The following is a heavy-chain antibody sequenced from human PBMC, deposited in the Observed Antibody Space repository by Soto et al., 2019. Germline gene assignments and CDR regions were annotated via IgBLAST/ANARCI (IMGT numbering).Heavy chain of an antibody. D-gene: IGHD6-13*01. Sequence: SVKVSCKASGGTFSSYAISWVRQAPGQGLEWMGGIIPIFGTANYAQKFQGRVTITADESTSTAYMELSSLRSEDTAVYYCARGAAAAPRGYYGMDVWGQGTTVTVSS. J-gene: IGHJ6*02. V-gene: IGHV1-69*13. CDR1: GGTFSSYA. CDR2: IIPIFGTA. CDR3: ARGAAAAPRGYYGMDV.